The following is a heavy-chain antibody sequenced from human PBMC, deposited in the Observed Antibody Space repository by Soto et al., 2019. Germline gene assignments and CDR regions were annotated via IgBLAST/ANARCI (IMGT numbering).Heavy chain of an antibody. D-gene: IGHD6-13*01. CDR2: IYYNENT. Sequence: QVQLQESGPGLVRPSGTLSLTCSVSGGAISSSHWWSWVRQPPGKALEWIAEIYYNENTNYNPSLXXXVXXSVDKSKNQFSLNLISVTAADTAMYYCAGDPVAASGTAFDIWGQGTMVTVSS. CDR1: GGAISSSHW. V-gene: IGHV4-4*02. CDR3: AGDPVAASGTAFDI. J-gene: IGHJ3*02.